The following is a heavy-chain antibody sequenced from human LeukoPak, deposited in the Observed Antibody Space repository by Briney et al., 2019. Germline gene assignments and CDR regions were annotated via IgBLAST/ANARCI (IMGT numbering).Heavy chain of an antibody. CDR1: GGSISSYY. Sequence: PSETLSLTCTVSGGSISSYYWSWIRQPPGKGLEWVGHVYYLGSTNYNPSLKSRVTISIDTSKNYFSLKLNSVIAADTAVYYCARDRPGSYWYFDLWGRGTLVTVSS. V-gene: IGHV4-59*01. J-gene: IGHJ2*01. CDR3: ARDRPGSYWYFDL. CDR2: VYYLGST. D-gene: IGHD3-10*01.